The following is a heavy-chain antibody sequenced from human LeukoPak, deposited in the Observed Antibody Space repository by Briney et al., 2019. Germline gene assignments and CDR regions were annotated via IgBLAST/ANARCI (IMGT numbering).Heavy chain of an antibody. CDR3: ASKKRARFDP. Sequence: SETLSLTCTVSGGSISSSSYYWSWIRQPPGKGLEWIGEINHSGSTNYNPSLKSRVTISVDTSKNQFSLKLSSVTAADTAVYYCASKKRARFDPWGQGTLVTVSS. CDR2: INHSGST. CDR1: GGSISSSSYY. J-gene: IGHJ5*02. V-gene: IGHV4-39*07.